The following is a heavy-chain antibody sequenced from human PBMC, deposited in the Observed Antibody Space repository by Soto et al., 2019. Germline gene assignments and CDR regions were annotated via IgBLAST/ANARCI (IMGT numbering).Heavy chain of an antibody. V-gene: IGHV4-4*02. CDR3: ARGRGRYSSGWSWFDP. CDR2: IFQSGST. D-gene: IGHD6-19*01. J-gene: IGHJ5*02. CDR1: GGTIRSPDW. Sequence: SETLSLTCGVSGGTIRSPDWWTWVRQPPGKGLEWIGEIFQSGSTNYTPSLESRVTISVDKSKNQFSLTLTSVTAAGTAVYFCARGRGRYSSGWSWFDPWGQGILVTVSS.